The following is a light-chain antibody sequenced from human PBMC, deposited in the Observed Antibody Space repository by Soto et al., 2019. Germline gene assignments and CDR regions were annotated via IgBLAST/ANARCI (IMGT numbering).Light chain of an antibody. Sequence: EIVLTQSPGTLSLSPGERATLSCRASQSVSSSSLAWYQQKRGQAPRLLIHDASSRATGIPDRFSGSESGTDFTLTISRLEPEDFAVYYCQQYGGSPRTFGQGTKVDIK. CDR3: QQYGGSPRT. CDR2: DAS. CDR1: QSVSSSS. J-gene: IGKJ1*01. V-gene: IGKV3-20*01.